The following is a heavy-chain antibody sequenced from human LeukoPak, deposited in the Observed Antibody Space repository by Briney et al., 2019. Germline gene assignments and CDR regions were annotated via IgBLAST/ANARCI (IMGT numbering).Heavy chain of an antibody. Sequence: PGGSLRLSCAASGFTFTHYILHWVRQAPGRGLEWVAVISSDGNNQYYADSVKGRFTISRDNPTSTLYLLMNTLRAEDSAVYYCARDPDDFSNLEYFHNWGQGTLVTVSS. CDR3: ARDPDDFSNLEYFHN. D-gene: IGHD4-11*01. J-gene: IGHJ1*01. CDR2: ISSDGNNQ. V-gene: IGHV3-30*04. CDR1: GFTFTHYI.